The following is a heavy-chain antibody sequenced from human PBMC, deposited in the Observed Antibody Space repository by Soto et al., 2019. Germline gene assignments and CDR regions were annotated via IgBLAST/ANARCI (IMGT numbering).Heavy chain of an antibody. CDR1: GGAFNSYI. J-gene: IGHJ4*02. D-gene: IGHD1-26*01. Sequence: SVKVSCKASGGAFNSYIVNWVRQAPGQGLEWMGGIMPVFGTAKYAQKFQDRVTITADKSTSTAYMELRGLKSEDTAVYYCARGLDQPPVGLYFDNWGQGTLVTVSS. CDR3: ARGLDQPPVGLYFDN. V-gene: IGHV1-69*06. CDR2: IMPVFGTA.